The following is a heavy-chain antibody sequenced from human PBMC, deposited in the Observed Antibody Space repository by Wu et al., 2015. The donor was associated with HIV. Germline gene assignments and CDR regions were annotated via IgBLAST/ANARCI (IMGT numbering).Heavy chain of an antibody. J-gene: IGHJ5*02. CDR3: AVTYYGSGAWFDP. CDR1: GGSISSYY. CDR2: IYYSGST. D-gene: IGHD3-10*01. V-gene: IGHV4-59*08. Sequence: QVQLQESGPGLVKPSETLSLTCTVSGGSISSYYRSWIRQPPGKGLEWIGYIYYSGSTNYNPSLKSRVTISVDTSKNQFSLKLSSVTAADTAVYYCAVTYYGSGAWFDPWGQGTLVTVSS.